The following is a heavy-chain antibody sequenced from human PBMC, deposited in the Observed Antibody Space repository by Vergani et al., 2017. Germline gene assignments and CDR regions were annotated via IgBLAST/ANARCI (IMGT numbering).Heavy chain of an antibody. D-gene: IGHD2-2*01. CDR3: ARDLGYCSSTSCRDLGYYYYGMDV. CDR2: INPSGGST. Sequence: QVQLVESGGGVVQPGRSLRLSCAASGFTVGSNYMSWVRQAPGQGLEWMGIINPSGGSTSYAQKFQGRVTMTRDTSTSTVYMELSSLRSEDTAVYYCARDLGYCSSTSCRDLGYYYYGMDVWGQGTTVTVSS. CDR1: GFTVGSNY. V-gene: IGHV1-46*01. J-gene: IGHJ6*02.